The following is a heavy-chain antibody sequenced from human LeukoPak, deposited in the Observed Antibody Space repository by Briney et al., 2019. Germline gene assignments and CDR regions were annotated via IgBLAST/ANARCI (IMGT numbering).Heavy chain of an antibody. J-gene: IGHJ2*01. V-gene: IGHV4-59*01. CDR3: ARVGPWCFHL. Sequence: PSETLSPTCSVSGGSISTYYWSWIRQPTRRGLQWIGYVDYSGSTNYNPSLKSRVTILVDTSKNHFPLKLSSVTAADTAVYYCARVGPWCFHLWGRGTLVTVSS. CDR1: GGSISTYY. CDR2: VDYSGST.